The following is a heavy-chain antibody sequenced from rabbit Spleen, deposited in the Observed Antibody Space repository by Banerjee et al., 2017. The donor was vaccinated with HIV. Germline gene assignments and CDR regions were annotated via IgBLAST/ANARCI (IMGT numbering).Heavy chain of an antibody. CDR1: GFSFTSGYD. J-gene: IGHJ4*01. CDR2: IWTGSTSIT. V-gene: IGHV1S45*01. Sequence: QEQLEESGGGLVKPGASLTLTCTASGFSFTSGYDMCWVRQATGKGLEWIGTIWTGSTSITWYANWALGRFTISKTSSTTVTLQLNSLTAADTATYFCARDPNYASGHYIYSFWGPGTLVTVS. D-gene: IGHD1-1*01. CDR3: ARDPNYASGHYIYSF.